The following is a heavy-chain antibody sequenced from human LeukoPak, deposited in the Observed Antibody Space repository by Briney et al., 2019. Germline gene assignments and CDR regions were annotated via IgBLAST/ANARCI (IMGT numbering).Heavy chain of an antibody. CDR1: GGSFSGYY. CDR3: ARGDRYSSNWPFDI. CDR2: INHSGTT. Sequence: SETLCLTCAVYGGSFSGYYWSWIRQSPGKRLKGIGEINHSGTTNYNPSLKSRVTISVDTSKNQLSLKLTSVTAADTAVYYCARGDRYSSNWPFDIWGQGTLVTVSS. D-gene: IGHD6-13*01. V-gene: IGHV4-34*01. J-gene: IGHJ4*02.